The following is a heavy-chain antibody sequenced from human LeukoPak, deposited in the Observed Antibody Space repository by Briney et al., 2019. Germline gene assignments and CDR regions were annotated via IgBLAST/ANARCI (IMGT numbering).Heavy chain of an antibody. V-gene: IGHV3-48*01. CDR3: ARGLYGDHGGY. CDR1: GFTFSRYT. J-gene: IGHJ4*02. Sequence: GGSLRLSCAASGFTFSRYTMNWVRQAPGKGLEWVSSISSSGTAIYYADSVKGRFTISRDNAKNSLYLQMNSLRAEDTAVYYCARGLYGDHGGYWGQGTLVTVSS. CDR2: ISSSGTAI. D-gene: IGHD4-17*01.